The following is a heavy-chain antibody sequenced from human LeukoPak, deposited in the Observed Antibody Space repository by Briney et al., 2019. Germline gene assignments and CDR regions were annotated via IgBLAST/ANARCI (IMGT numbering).Heavy chain of an antibody. CDR2: ISAYNGNT. D-gene: IGHD2-2*01. CDR1: GYTFTSYG. V-gene: IGHV1-18*01. CDR3: ARDCSSHSRYFLP. J-gene: IGHJ5*02. Sequence: ASVKVSCKASGYTFTSYGISWLRQAPGQGLEWMGWISAYNGNTNYAQKVQGRVTMTTDTSTSTAYMELRSLRSDDTAVYYWARDCSSHSRYFLPGGQGTLLTVSS.